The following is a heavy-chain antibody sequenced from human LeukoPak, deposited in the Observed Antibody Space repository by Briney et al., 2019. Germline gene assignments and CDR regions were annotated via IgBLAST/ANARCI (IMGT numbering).Heavy chain of an antibody. J-gene: IGHJ6*03. CDR3: ARGYSSSWYGYYYYYYMDV. D-gene: IGHD6-13*01. CDR1: GGSISSYC. V-gene: IGHV4-59*01. CDR2: IYYSGST. Sequence: PSETLSLTCTVSGGSISSYCWSWVRQPPGKGLEWIGYIYYSGSTNYNPSLKTRVTISVDTSKKQFSLKLSSVTAPDTAVYYCARGYSSSWYGYYYYYYMDVWGKGTTVTVSS.